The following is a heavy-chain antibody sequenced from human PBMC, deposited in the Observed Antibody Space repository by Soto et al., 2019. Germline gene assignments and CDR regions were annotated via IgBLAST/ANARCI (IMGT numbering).Heavy chain of an antibody. CDR2: MNPNSGNT. CDR3: TSDFGDYASRAFDT. J-gene: IGHJ3*02. V-gene: IGHV1-8*01. Sequence: QVQLVQSGAEVKNPGASVKVSCKASGYSFTSYDMNWVRQATGQGLEWLGWMNPNSGNTGYAQNFQGRVTMTRNTSINTAYLELSNLRMDDTAVYYGTSDFGDYASRAFDTWGQGTMVTVSS. D-gene: IGHD4-17*01. CDR1: GYSFTSYD.